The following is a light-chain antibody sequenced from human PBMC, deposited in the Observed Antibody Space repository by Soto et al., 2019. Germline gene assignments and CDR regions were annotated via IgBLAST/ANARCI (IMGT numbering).Light chain of an antibody. Sequence: DIHMTQSPSTLSASVGDRVTITCRASQSISIWLAWYQQKPGRAPNLLIHGTSSLESGVPSRFSGSGSGTEFTLTISSLQPDDFATYYCQHYNDYSWTFGQGTKVEIK. CDR3: QHYNDYSWT. CDR1: QSISIW. J-gene: IGKJ1*01. V-gene: IGKV1-5*03. CDR2: GTS.